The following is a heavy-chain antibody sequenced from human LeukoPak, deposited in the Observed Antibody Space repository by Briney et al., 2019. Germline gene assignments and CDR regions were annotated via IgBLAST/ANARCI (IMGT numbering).Heavy chain of an antibody. CDR1: GDSISGRAYY. CDR3: SRERGFWSGYFRPRYFDY. D-gene: IGHD3-3*01. Sequence: SQTLSLTCTVSGDSISGRAYYWGWIRQPAGKGLEWIGRIHSSGTHSYNPSLKSRVSISVETSKNQFSLKPSSLTAADTAVYFCSRERGFWSGYFRPRYFDYWGQGTLVTV. V-gene: IGHV4-61*02. J-gene: IGHJ4*02. CDR2: IHSSGTH.